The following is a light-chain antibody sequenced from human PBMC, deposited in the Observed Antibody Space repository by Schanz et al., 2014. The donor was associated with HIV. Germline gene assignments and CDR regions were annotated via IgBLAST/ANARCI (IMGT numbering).Light chain of an antibody. V-gene: IGKV1-33*01. Sequence: DIQMTQSPSSLSASVGARVTITCQASQDISNYLNWYQQKPGKAPKLLIYDASNLETGVPSRFSGSGSGTDFTLTISSLQPEDSATYYCQQGETFPTFGQGTKLEI. CDR1: QDISNY. J-gene: IGKJ2*01. CDR2: DAS. CDR3: QQGETFPT.